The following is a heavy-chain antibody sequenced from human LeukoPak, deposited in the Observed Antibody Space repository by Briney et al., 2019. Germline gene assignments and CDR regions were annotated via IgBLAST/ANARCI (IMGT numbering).Heavy chain of an antibody. CDR3: ARYSSWAVTSPSYYYYYMDV. CDR2: ISSSSSYI. Sequence: SGGSLRLSCAASGFTFSSYSMNWVRQVPGKGLEWVSSISSSSSYIYYADSVKGRFTISRDNAKNSLYPQMNSLRAEDTAVYYCARYSSWAVTSPSYYYYYMDVWGKGTTVTVSS. J-gene: IGHJ6*03. CDR1: GFTFSSYS. V-gene: IGHV3-21*01. D-gene: IGHD4-11*01.